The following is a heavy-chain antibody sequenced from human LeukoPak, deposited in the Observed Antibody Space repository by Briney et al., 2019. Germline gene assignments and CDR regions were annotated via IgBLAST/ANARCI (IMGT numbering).Heavy chain of an antibody. CDR2: ISYDGGNK. J-gene: IGHJ4*02. CDR3: ARDNGDHVGDY. CDR1: GFTFSTYA. Sequence: PGRPLRLSCAASGFTFSTYAMLWVRQAPGKGLEWVAVISYDGGNKYYADSVKGRFTISRDNSKNTLYLQMSSLRAEDTAVYYCARDNGDHVGDYWGQGTLVTVSS. V-gene: IGHV3-30-3*01. D-gene: IGHD4-17*01.